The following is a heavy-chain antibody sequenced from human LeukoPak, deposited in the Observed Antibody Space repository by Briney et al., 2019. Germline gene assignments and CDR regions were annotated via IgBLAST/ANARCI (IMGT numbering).Heavy chain of an antibody. CDR1: GFTFSSYS. CDR3: ARGLPCYYDSSGY. V-gene: IGHV3-21*01. D-gene: IGHD3-22*01. Sequence: GGSLRLSCAASGFTFSSYSMNWVRQAPGKGLEWVSSISSSSSYIYYADSVKGRFTISRDNAKNSLFLQMNSLRAEDTAVYYCARGLPCYYDSSGYWGQGTLVTVSS. CDR2: ISSSSSYI. J-gene: IGHJ4*02.